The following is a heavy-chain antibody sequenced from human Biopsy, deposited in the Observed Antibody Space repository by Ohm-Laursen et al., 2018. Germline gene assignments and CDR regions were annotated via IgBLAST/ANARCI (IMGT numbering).Heavy chain of an antibody. J-gene: IGHJ4*02. CDR1: GFIFSTYV. D-gene: IGHD3-10*01. CDR2: ISYDGSNI. Sequence: SLRLSCAAPGFIFSTYVMHWVRQAPGKGLEWVALISYDGSNIHYAVSVKGRFTISRDNSKNTLYLQMNSLRAEDTAIYSCAGNYGDYYFDFWGRGTLVTVSS. CDR3: AGNYGDYYFDF. V-gene: IGHV3-30*03.